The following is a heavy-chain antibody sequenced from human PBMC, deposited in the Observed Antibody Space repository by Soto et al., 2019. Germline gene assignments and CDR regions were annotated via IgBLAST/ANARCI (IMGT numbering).Heavy chain of an antibody. Sequence: QVQLQESCPVLVKPSQTLSLTCTVSGGSISSGNYYWSWIRQPPGKGLEWIGYISYSGITYYNPSLKSRLTISVDTSKNQFSLKLSSVTAADTAVYYCARRPYYYYGMDVWGQGTTVTVSS. CDR1: GGSISSGNYY. J-gene: IGHJ6*02. V-gene: IGHV4-30-4*01. CDR2: ISYSGIT. CDR3: ARRPYYYYGMDV.